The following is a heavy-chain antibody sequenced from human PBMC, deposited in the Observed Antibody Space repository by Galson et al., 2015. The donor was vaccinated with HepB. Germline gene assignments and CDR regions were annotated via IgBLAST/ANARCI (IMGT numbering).Heavy chain of an antibody. CDR3: ARGGDSSSWPLNWFDP. CDR2: INPNGGGT. V-gene: IGHV1-2*04. CDR1: GYTFTGYY. J-gene: IGHJ5*02. D-gene: IGHD6-13*01. Sequence: SVKVSCKASGYTFTGYYMHWVRQAPGQGLEWMGWINPNGGGTNYAQKFQGWVTMTRDTSISTAYMELSRLRSDDTAVYYCARGGDSSSWPLNWFDPWGQGTLVTVSS.